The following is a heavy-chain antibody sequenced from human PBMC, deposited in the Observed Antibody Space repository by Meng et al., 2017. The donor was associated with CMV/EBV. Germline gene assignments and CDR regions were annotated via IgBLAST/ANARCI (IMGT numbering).Heavy chain of an antibody. Sequence: QPQLQESGPGLVKPSETLSLTCTVSGGSISSSSYYWGWIRQPPGKGLEWIGSIYYSGSTYYNPSLKSRVTISVDTSKNQFSLKLSSVTAADTAVYYCARGGIAAAGLHWGQGTLVTVSS. D-gene: IGHD6-13*01. CDR2: IYYSGST. V-gene: IGHV4-39*07. CDR3: ARGGIAAAGLH. J-gene: IGHJ4*02. CDR1: GGSISSSSYY.